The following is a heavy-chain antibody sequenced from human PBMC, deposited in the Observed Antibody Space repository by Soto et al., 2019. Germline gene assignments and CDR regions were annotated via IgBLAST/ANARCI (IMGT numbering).Heavy chain of an antibody. J-gene: IGHJ4*02. CDR2: ISYDGSDK. CDR3: ARDYYKYYDSSGYYRSPAY. V-gene: IGHV3-30-3*01. CDR1: GFTFSSYA. Sequence: GGFLRLSCAASGFTFSSYAMHWVRQAPGKGLDWVALISYDGSDKDYADSVKGRFTISRDNSRNTLFLQMNSLRAEDTAVYYCARDYYKYYDSSGYYRSPAYWGQGTLVNVSS. D-gene: IGHD3-22*01.